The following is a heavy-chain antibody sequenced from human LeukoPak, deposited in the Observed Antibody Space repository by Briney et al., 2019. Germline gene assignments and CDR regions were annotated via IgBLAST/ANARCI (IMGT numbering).Heavy chain of an antibody. CDR2: ISASGDST. CDR1: GFPLRTYG. D-gene: IGHD3-10*01. V-gene: IGHV3-23*01. CDR3: AKLAKYFYGSETYYFFEH. J-gene: IGHJ4*02. Sequence: GGTLTLSCAASGFPLRTYGMSWVRQAPGKGLEWVSGISASGDSTYYADSVKGRFTISRDNSKNTLYLQMNSLRADDTAVYYCAKLAKYFYGSETYYFFEHWGQGTPVTASS.